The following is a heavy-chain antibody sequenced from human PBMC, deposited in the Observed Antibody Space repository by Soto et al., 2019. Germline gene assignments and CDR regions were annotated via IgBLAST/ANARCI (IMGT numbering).Heavy chain of an antibody. CDR3: ARGRYSSGWYRFNAFDI. D-gene: IGHD6-19*01. V-gene: IGHV3-21*01. J-gene: IGHJ3*02. CDR1: GFTFSSYS. CDR2: ISSSSSYI. Sequence: PGGSLRLSCAASGFTFSSYSMNWVRQAPGKGLEWVSSISSSSSYIYYADSVKGRFTISRDNAKNSLYLQMNSLRAEDTAVYYCARGRYSSGWYRFNAFDIWGQGTMVTVS.